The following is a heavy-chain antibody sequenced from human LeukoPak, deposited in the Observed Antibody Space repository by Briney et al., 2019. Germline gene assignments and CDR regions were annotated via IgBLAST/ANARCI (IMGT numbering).Heavy chain of an antibody. V-gene: IGHV3-30*03. CDR1: GFTFSSYG. CDR2: ISYDGSNK. CDR3: AGRLAAAAA. D-gene: IGHD6-13*01. J-gene: IGHJ5*02. Sequence: GRSLRLSCAASGFTFSSYGMHWVRQAPGKGLEWVAVISYDGSNKYYADSVKGRFTISRDNSKNTLYLQMNSLRAGDTAVYYCAGRLAAAAAWGQGTLVTVSS.